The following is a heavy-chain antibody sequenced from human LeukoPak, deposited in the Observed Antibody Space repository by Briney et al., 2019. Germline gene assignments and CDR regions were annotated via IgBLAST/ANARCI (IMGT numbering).Heavy chain of an antibody. V-gene: IGHV4-34*01. CDR3: ARWDDSSGYYYFDY. CDR2: INHSGST. CDR1: GGSFSKYC. J-gene: IGHJ4*02. Sequence: SETLSLTCAVYGGSFSKYCWSWIRQPPGKGLEWIGEINHSGSTNYNPSLKSRVTISVDTSKNQFSLKLSSVTAADTAVYYCARWDDSSGYYYFDYWGQGTLVTVSS. D-gene: IGHD3-22*01.